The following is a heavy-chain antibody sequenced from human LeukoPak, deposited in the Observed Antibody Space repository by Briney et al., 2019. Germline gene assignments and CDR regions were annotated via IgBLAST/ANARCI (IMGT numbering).Heavy chain of an antibody. V-gene: IGHV4-4*07. CDR3: ARSSTYCSSTSCYGGSWDY. Sequence: SETLSLTCTVSGGSISSYYWSWLRQPAGKGLEWIGRIYTSGSTSYNPSLKSRVTMSVDTSKNQFSLKLSSVTAADTAVYYCARSSTYCSSTSCYGGSWDYWGQGTLVTVSS. CDR2: IYTSGST. J-gene: IGHJ4*02. D-gene: IGHD2-2*01. CDR1: GGSISSYY.